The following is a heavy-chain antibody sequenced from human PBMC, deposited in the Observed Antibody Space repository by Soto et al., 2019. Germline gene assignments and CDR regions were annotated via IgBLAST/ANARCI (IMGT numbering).Heavy chain of an antibody. J-gene: IGHJ6*02. CDR1: GFTFSSYA. CDR2: ISYDGSNK. D-gene: IGHD6-6*01. Sequence: QVQLVESGGGVVQPGRSLRLSCAASGFTFSSYAMHWVRQAPGKGLEWVAVISYDGSNKYYADSVKGRFTISRDNSKNTLYLQMNSLRAEDTAVYYCARGGAARPDYYYYYGMDVWGQGTTVTVSS. V-gene: IGHV3-30-3*01. CDR3: ARGGAARPDYYYYYGMDV.